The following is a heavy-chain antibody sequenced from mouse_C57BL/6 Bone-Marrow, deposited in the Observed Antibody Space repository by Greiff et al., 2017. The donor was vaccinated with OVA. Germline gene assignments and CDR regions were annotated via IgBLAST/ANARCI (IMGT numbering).Heavy chain of an antibody. CDR1: GFNIKNTY. CDR3: ARTGYGSSSYWYFDV. Sequence: EVQLQQSVAELVRPGASVKLSCTASGFNIKNTYMHWVKQRPEQGLEWIGRIDPANGNTKYAPKFQGKATITADTSSNTAYLQLSSLTSEDTASYYGARTGYGSSSYWYFDVWGTGTTVTVSS. J-gene: IGHJ1*03. D-gene: IGHD1-1*01. V-gene: IGHV14-3*01. CDR2: IDPANGNT.